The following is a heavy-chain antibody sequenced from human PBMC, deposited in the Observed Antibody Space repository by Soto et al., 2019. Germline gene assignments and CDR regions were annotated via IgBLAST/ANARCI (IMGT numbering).Heavy chain of an antibody. J-gene: IGHJ5*02. CDR1: GASFSEYH. CDR3: GRGRPRRKSTALHNCFDP. D-gene: IGHD1-1*01. V-gene: IGHV4-34*01. CDR2: ISPTGST. Sequence: SETLSLTCGVYGASFSEYHWNWVRQAPGKGLDWIGEISPTGSTNYNPSLESRVAISVDTSKSRFFLKMTSVTAADTAVYYCGRGRPRRKSTALHNCFDPWGQGILVTVSS.